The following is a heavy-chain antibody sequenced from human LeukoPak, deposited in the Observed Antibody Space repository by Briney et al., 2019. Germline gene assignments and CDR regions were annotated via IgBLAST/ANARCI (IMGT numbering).Heavy chain of an antibody. Sequence: ASVKVSCTVSGYTLTELSMHWVRQAPGKGLEWMGGFDPEDGETIYAQKFQGRVTMTEDTSTDTAYMELSSLRSEDTAVYYCARDGSTAMATRTGNYYYYGMDVWGQGTTVTVSS. J-gene: IGHJ6*02. CDR2: FDPEDGET. CDR3: ARDGSTAMATRTGNYYYYGMDV. CDR1: GYTLTELS. D-gene: IGHD5-18*01. V-gene: IGHV1-24*01.